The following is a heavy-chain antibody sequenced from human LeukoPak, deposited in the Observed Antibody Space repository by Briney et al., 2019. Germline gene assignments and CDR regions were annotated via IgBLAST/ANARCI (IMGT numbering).Heavy chain of an antibody. Sequence: GGSLRLSCAASGFTFSSYSMNWVRQAPGKGLEWVSHITASGTAMFYADSVKGRFIISRDNAKNSLYLQMNSLRDEDTAVYYCASSGSYRFDYWGQGTPVTVSS. CDR3: ASSGSYRFDY. CDR1: GFTFSSYS. J-gene: IGHJ4*02. V-gene: IGHV3-48*02. D-gene: IGHD1-26*01. CDR2: ITASGTAM.